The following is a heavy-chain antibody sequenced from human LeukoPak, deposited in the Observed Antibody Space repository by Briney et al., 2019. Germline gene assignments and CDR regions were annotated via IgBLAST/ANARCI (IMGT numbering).Heavy chain of an antibody. J-gene: IGHJ4*02. CDR3: ARGVREYYYGSGSYQTRLDY. Sequence: GGSLRLSCAASGFTFSSYWMSWVRQAPGKGLEWVANIKQDGSEKYYVDSVKGRFTISRDNAKNSMYLQMNSLRAEDTAVYYCARGVREYYYGSGSYQTRLDYWGQGALVTVSS. V-gene: IGHV3-7*01. CDR1: GFTFSSYW. D-gene: IGHD3-10*01. CDR2: IKQDGSEK.